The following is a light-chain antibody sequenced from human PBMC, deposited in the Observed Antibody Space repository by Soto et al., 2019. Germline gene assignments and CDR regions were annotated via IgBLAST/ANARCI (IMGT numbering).Light chain of an antibody. Sequence: IASTQSPATLSLSPGERATLSCRASPSVTNFLAWYQQKPGQAPRLLIYGAFNRATGIPARFSGSGCGTEFSLTISSLETEDSSIYYCQQRNIWPTVTFGQGTRLEIK. J-gene: IGKJ5*01. V-gene: IGKV3-11*01. CDR3: QQRNIWPTVT. CDR2: GAF. CDR1: PSVTNF.